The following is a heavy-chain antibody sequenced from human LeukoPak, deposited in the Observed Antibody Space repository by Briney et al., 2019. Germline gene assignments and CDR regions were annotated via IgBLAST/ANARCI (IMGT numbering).Heavy chain of an antibody. CDR2: TYYRSKWYN. CDR1: GDSVSSNSAA. V-gene: IGHV6-1*01. CDR3: ARAPARLLSEGHFDS. J-gene: IGHJ4*02. Sequence: SQTLSLTCAISGDSVSSNSAAWNWIRQSPSRGLEWLGRTYYRSKWYNDYAVSVKSRITIDPDTSKNQFSLQLNSVTPEDTAVYYCARAPARLLSEGHFDSWGQGTLVTLSS. D-gene: IGHD2-21*01.